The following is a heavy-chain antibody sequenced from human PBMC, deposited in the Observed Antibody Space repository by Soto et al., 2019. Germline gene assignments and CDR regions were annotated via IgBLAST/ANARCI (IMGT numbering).Heavy chain of an antibody. V-gene: IGHV3-23*01. Sequence: EVQLLEAGGGLVQPGGSLRLSCAASGFTFSSYAMSWVRQAPGKGLEWVSAISGSGGSTYYADAVKGRFTICRDNSKNTLYLQRNSLRAEATAVYYCETDNIEYCSGGSCHLFAYWGQGTLVTVS. CDR2: ISGSGGST. D-gene: IGHD2-15*01. CDR1: GFTFSSYA. J-gene: IGHJ4*02. CDR3: ETDNIEYCSGGSCHLFAY.